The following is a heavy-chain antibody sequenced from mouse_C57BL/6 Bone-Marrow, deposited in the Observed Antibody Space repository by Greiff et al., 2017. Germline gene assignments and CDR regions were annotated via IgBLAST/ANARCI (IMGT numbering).Heavy chain of an antibody. V-gene: IGHV5-6*02. D-gene: IGHD1-1*01. CDR2: ISSGGSYT. CDR3: ARHLSSTVVPLY. Sequence: EVMLVESGGDLVKPGGSLKLSCAASGFTFSSYGMSWVRQTPDKRLEWVATISSGGSYTYYPDSVQGRFTISRDNAKNTLYLQMSSLTSEDTAMYYCARHLSSTVVPLYWGQGTSVTVSS. CDR1: GFTFSSYG. J-gene: IGHJ4*01.